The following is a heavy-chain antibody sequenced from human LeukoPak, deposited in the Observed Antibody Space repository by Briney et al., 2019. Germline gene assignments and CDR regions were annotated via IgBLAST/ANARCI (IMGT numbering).Heavy chain of an antibody. V-gene: IGHV3-30*04. CDR2: ISYDGSNK. CDR3: ARDGFTNTPQYPMGVVGY. D-gene: IGHD2-21*01. J-gene: IGHJ4*02. CDR1: GFTYSSYA. Sequence: GFLRLSCAASGFTYSSYAMHWVRQAPGKGREWVAVISYDGSNKYYADSVKGRFTISRDNSKNTLYLQMNSLRAEDTAVYYCARDGFTNTPQYPMGVVGYWGQGTLVTVSS.